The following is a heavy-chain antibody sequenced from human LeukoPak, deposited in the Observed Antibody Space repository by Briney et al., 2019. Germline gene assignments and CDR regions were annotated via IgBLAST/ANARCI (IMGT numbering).Heavy chain of an antibody. J-gene: IGHJ3*02. D-gene: IGHD1-1*01. CDR3: GSRTGAI. Sequence: GESLKISCAASGFTLSSYGIHWVRQAPGKGLEWVAFMRYDGSNKYYADSVKGRFIISRDNLKNTLNLQMSSLRVEDTAVYYCGSRTGAIWGPGTMVTVS. CDR1: GFTLSSYG. V-gene: IGHV3-30*02. CDR2: MRYDGSNK.